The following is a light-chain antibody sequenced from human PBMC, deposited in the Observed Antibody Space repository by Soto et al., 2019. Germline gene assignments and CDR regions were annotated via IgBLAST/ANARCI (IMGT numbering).Light chain of an antibody. CDR1: QSVSSN. V-gene: IGKV3-15*01. Sequence: EIVMTQSPATLSVSPGERATLSCRASQSVSSNLAWYQQKPGQAPRLLIYGASTRATGIPARFSGSGSGTEFTLTMICLQSEDFAVYYCQQYNNWPRTFGQGTKLEIK. J-gene: IGKJ2*02. CDR2: GAS. CDR3: QQYNNWPRT.